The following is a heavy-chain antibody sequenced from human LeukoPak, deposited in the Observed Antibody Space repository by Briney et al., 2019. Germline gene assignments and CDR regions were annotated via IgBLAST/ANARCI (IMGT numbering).Heavy chain of an antibody. V-gene: IGHV3-30-3*01. D-gene: IGHD2-2*01. J-gene: IGHJ3*02. CDR1: GFSFNTYA. CDR3: ARDRIDHDRGYCSSTSCSEAFDI. CDR2: ISFDGSSK. Sequence: PGGSLRLSCAASGFSFNTYAMHWVRQAPGKGLEWVAVISFDGSSKSYADSVKGRFTISRDNSKNTLYLQVNSLRVEDTAVYYCARDRIDHDRGYCSSTSCSEAFDIWGQGTMVTVSS.